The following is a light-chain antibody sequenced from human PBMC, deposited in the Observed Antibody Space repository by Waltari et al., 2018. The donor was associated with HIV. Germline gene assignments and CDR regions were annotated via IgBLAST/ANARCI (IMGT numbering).Light chain of an antibody. V-gene: IGLV1-51*01. CDR2: DQN. CDR1: SSNIANNY. Sequence: QSVLTQPPAVSAAPGQTVTISCSGSSSNIANNYVSCYQQLPGTAPKLLIYDQNRRSSGIPDRFSVAKSGTSATLAIAGLQTGDEADYYCGTWETSLSAGVFGGGTKVTVL. CDR3: GTWETSLSAGV. J-gene: IGLJ2*01.